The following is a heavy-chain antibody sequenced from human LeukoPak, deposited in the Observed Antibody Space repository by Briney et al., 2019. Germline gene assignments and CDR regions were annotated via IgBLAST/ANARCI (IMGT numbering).Heavy chain of an antibody. V-gene: IGHV3-48*01. Sequence: GGSLRLSCAASRFTFSDSSMNWVRQAPGKGLEWVSYISSTSAIIYYADSVEGRFTISRDNAKHSVYLQMNSLRAEDTAVYYCAREPSQGAFDIWGQGTMVTVSS. CDR3: AREPSQGAFDI. CDR2: ISSTSAII. CDR1: RFTFSDSS. J-gene: IGHJ3*02.